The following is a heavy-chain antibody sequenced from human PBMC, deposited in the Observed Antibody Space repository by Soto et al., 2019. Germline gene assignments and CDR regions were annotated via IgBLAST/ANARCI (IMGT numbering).Heavy chain of an antibody. CDR2: IYYSGST. CDR3: ARDRTRYSGSYYPIDP. Sequence: QVQLQESGPGLVKPSETPSLTCTVSGGSVSSGSYYWSWIRQPPGKGLEWIGYIYYSGSTNYNPSLKSRVTISVDTSKNQFSLKLSSVTAADTAVYYCARDRTRYSGSYYPIDPWGQGTLVTVSS. V-gene: IGHV4-61*01. J-gene: IGHJ5*02. CDR1: GGSVSSGSYY. D-gene: IGHD1-26*01.